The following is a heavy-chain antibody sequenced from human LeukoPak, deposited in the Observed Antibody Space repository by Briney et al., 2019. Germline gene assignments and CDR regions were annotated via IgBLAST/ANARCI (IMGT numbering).Heavy chain of an antibody. CDR1: GYTFTTYG. Sequence: ASVKVSCKASGYTFTTYGVSWVRQAPGQGLEWMGWISGYDGNTNYAQELRGRVTMTTDTSTSTAYMDLRSLRSDDTALYYRARTVATSSYYFDYWGQGTLVTVSS. CDR2: ISGYDGNT. CDR3: ARTVATSSYYFDY. J-gene: IGHJ4*02. D-gene: IGHD5-12*01. V-gene: IGHV1-18*01.